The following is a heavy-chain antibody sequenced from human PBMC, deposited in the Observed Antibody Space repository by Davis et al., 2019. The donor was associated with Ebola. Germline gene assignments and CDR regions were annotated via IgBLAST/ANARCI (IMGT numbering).Heavy chain of an antibody. J-gene: IGHJ4*02. CDR3: AKVSSSGWYYFDY. CDR2: IYSGGST. D-gene: IGHD6-19*01. Sequence: GESLKISCAGSGFTFSAYSMNWVRQAPGKGLEWVSVIYSGGSTYYADSVKGRFTISRDNSKNTLYLQMNSLRAEDTAVYYCAKVSSSGWYYFDYWGQGTLVTVSS. CDR1: GFTFSAYS. V-gene: IGHV3-53*01.